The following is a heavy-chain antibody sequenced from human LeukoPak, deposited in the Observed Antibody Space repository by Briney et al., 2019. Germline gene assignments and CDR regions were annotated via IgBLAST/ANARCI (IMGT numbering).Heavy chain of an antibody. CDR1: RYTFNGYH. D-gene: IGHD2-15*01. V-gene: IGHV1-2*02. J-gene: IGHJ5*02. Sequence: GASVKVSCKASRYTFNGYHMHWVRQAPGQGLEWMGWIDPNSGDTNYAQKFQGRVTVTRDTSISTAYMELTRLKSDDTAVYYCARGYCSGGDCYDWFDAWGQGTLVTVSS. CDR2: IDPNSGDT. CDR3: ARGYCSGGDCYDWFDA.